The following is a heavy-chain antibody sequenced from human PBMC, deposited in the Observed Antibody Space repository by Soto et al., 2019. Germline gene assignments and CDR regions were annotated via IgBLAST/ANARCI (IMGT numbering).Heavy chain of an antibody. CDR3: ARQNSSSWITYYYYGMDV. CDR2: IYPGDSDT. Sequence: GESLKISCKGSGYSFTSYWIGWVRQMPGKGLEWMGIIYPGDSDTRYSPSFQGQVTISADKSISTAYLQWSSLKASDTAMYYCARQNSSSWITYYYYGMDVWGQGTTVTVSS. V-gene: IGHV5-51*01. D-gene: IGHD6-13*01. J-gene: IGHJ6*02. CDR1: GYSFTSYW.